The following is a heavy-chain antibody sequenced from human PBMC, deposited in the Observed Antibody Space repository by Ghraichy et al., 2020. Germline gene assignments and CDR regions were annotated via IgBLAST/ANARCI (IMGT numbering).Heavy chain of an antibody. CDR1: GYSFTSYW. D-gene: IGHD4-23*01. CDR2: IYPGDSNN. Sequence: GKSLNISCKGSGYSFTSYWIGWVRQMPGKGLEWMGIIYPGDSNNRYSPSFQGQVTISADKSISTAYLQWSSLKASDTAMYYCARLQGATEGMNYGGNYYAMDVWGQGTTVTVSS. CDR3: ARLQGATEGMNYGGNYYAMDV. J-gene: IGHJ6*02. V-gene: IGHV5-51*01.